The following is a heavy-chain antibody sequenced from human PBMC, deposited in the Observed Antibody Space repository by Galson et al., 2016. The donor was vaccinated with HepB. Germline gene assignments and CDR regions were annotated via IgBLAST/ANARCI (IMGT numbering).Heavy chain of an antibody. V-gene: IGHV4-59*01. Sequence: SETLSFTCTVSGGSISSYYWSWIRQPPGKGLEWIGYVYYSGSTDYNPSLKSRVSISVDTSKNQFSLKLSSVTAADTAMYYCARVTRIAATGTGFDYWGQGTLVTVSS. J-gene: IGHJ4*02. CDR2: VYYSGST. D-gene: IGHD6-13*01. CDR1: GGSISSYY. CDR3: ARVTRIAATGTGFDY.